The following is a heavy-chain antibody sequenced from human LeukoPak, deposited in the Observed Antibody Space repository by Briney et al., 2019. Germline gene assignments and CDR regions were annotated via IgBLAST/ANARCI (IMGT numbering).Heavy chain of an antibody. CDR1: GGSISSYY. V-gene: IGHV4-59*01. CDR3: ARVPAVAGTHYYYGMDV. D-gene: IGHD6-19*01. J-gene: IGHJ6*02. CDR2: IYYSGST. Sequence: SETLSLTCTVSGGSISSYYWSWIQQPPGKGLEWIGYIYYSGSTNYNPSLKSRVTISVDTSKNQFSLKLSSVTAADTAVYYCARVPAVAGTHYYYGMDVWGQGTTVTVSS.